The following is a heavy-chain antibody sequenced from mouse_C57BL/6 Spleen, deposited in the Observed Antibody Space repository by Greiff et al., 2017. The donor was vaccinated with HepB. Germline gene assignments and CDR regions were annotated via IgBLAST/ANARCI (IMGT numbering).Heavy chain of an antibody. V-gene: IGHV1-5*01. Sequence: VKLVESGTVLARPGASVKMSCKSSCYTFPRYWLHWVKPRPDQGLEWIGAIYPGYSDTSYNRKFKGKAKLTAVTSASTAYMELSSLTNEDSAVYYCTRSDYYGSSLDYWGQGTTLTVSS. CDR3: TRSDYYGSSLDY. D-gene: IGHD1-1*01. J-gene: IGHJ2*01. CDR2: IYPGYSDT. CDR1: CYTFPRYW.